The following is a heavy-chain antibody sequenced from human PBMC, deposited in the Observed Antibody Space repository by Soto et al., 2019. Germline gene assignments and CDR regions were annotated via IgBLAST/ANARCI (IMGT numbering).Heavy chain of an antibody. J-gene: IGHJ5*02. CDR1: GGCINSGDHY. D-gene: IGHD3-3*02. CDR3: ARTFLPTPLLGTRFDP. V-gene: IGHV4-30-4*01. CDR2: IYYSGST. Sequence: QVQLQESGPGLVKPSQTLSLTCSVSGGCINSGDHYWSWIRQPPGKGVEWIGYIYYSGSTYYNPSLKMPVTISIDTYNNQFSLKLNSVTAAATAVYYCARTFLPTPLLGTRFDPWGQGTLVTVSS.